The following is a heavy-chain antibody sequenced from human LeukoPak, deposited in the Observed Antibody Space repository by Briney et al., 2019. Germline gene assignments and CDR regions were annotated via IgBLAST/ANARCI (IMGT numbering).Heavy chain of an antibody. CDR1: GFTFSSYS. Sequence: PGGSLRLSCAASGFTFSSYSMNWVRQAPGKGLEWVSLISTDETTYSADSVRGRFAISRDNSRNTLFLQMDRLRPEDTAVYYCATDGYNYLEHWGQGTLVTVSS. D-gene: IGHD5-24*01. CDR2: ISTDETT. CDR3: ATDGYNYLEH. V-gene: IGHV3-53*01. J-gene: IGHJ4*02.